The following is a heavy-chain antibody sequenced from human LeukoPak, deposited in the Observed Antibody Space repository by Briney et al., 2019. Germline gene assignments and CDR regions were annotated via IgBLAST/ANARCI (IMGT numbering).Heavy chain of an antibody. CDR3: AELGITMIGGV. CDR1: GFTFTTYW. V-gene: IGHV3-7*01. CDR2: IKQDGTEK. J-gene: IGHJ6*04. D-gene: IGHD3-10*02. Sequence: GESLRLSCAASGFTFTTYWMSWVRQAPGKGLGWVANIKQDGTEKYYVDSVKGRFTISRDNAKNSLYLQMNSLRVEDTAVYYCAELGITMIGGVWGKGTTVTISS.